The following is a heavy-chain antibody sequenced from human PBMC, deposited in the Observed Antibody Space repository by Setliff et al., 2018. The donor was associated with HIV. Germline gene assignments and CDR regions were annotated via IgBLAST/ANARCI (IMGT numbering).Heavy chain of an antibody. CDR1: GFTFSSYW. V-gene: IGHV3-74*01. J-gene: IGHJ5*02. CDR3: AKSPNRYSPLDWFDP. CDR2: INSDGSST. Sequence: GGSLRLSCAASGFTFSSYWMYWVRQAPGKGLVWVSRINSDGSSTSYADSVKGRFTISRDNAKNSLYLQMNSLRSEDTALYYCAKSPNRYSPLDWFDPWGQGTLVTVSS. D-gene: IGHD5-18*01.